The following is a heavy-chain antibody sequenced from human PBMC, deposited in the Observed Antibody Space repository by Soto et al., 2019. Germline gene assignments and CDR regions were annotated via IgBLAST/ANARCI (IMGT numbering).Heavy chain of an antibody. D-gene: IGHD2-21*01. Sequence: QVHLVESGGGLVKPGGSLRLSCATSGLPFSDYYMSWIRQAQGKGLEWLSHISPKSTYRNYADSVKGRFTISRDNTKSSLFLQMNSLGVEDTAVYYCTRGGGGGLFEHWGQGVLVTVSS. CDR1: GLPFSDYY. V-gene: IGHV3-11*06. CDR2: ISPKSTYR. CDR3: TRGGGGGLFEH. J-gene: IGHJ4*02.